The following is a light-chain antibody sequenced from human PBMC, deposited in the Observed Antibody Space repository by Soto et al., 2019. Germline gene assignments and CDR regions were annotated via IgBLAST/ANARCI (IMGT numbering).Light chain of an antibody. CDR3: QQCYMGWT. J-gene: IGKJ1*01. Sequence: DIQMTQSPSTLSASVGDRVTITCRASQSISRSLAWYQHQPGKAPKLLIYDASSLESGVPPRFSGIGSGTEFTLSISSLQPEDFGTYYCQQCYMGWTFGQGTKV. V-gene: IGKV1-5*01. CDR1: QSISRS. CDR2: DAS.